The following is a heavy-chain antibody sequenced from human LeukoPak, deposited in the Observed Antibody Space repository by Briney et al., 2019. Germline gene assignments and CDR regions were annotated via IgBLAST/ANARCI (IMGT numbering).Heavy chain of an antibody. V-gene: IGHV1-18*01. J-gene: IGHJ4*02. D-gene: IGHD3-16*01. Sequence: AAVKVSCKASGYTFTSYGISWVRQAPGQGLEWMGLISAYSGNTNFAQKLQGRVTTTTDTSTSTAYMELRSLRSDDTAVYFCARGADTGSYDSLVYFDYWGQGTLVTVSS. CDR3: ARGADTGSYDSLVYFDY. CDR2: ISAYSGNT. CDR1: GYTFTSYG.